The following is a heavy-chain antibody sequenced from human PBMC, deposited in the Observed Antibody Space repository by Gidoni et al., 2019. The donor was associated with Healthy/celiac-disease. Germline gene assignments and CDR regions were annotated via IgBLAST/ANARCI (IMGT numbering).Heavy chain of an antibody. J-gene: IGHJ6*02. CDR1: GGSISSSSYY. CDR2: IYYSGST. D-gene: IGHD2-2*01. CDR3: ARGATSRYYYYGMDV. V-gene: IGHV4-39*01. Sequence: QLQLQESGPGLVKPSETLSLTCTVSGGSISSSSYYWGWIRQPPGKGLEWIGSIYYSGSTYYNPSLKSRVTISVDTSKNQFSLKLSSVTAADTAVYYCARGATSRYYYYGMDVWGQGTTVTVSS.